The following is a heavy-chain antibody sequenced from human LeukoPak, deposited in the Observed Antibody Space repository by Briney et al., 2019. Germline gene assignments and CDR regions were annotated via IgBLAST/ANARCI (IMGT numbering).Heavy chain of an antibody. D-gene: IGHD1-1*01. CDR2: INQDESLT. CDR1: GFPFFSYY. V-gene: IGHV3-7*04. J-gene: IGHJ4*02. Sequence: PGGSLRLSCAASGFPFFSYYMTWVRQAPGKGLEWVATINQDESLTDSVDAVKGRFTVSRDNAKNSLYLQMNSLRAEDTAVYYCTTENWYVFEHWGQGTLVSVSS. CDR3: TTENWYVFEH.